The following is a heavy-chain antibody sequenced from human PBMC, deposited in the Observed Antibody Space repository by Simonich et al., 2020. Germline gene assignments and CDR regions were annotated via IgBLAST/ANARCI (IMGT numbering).Heavy chain of an antibody. CDR3: ARDVDTAMVFDY. J-gene: IGHJ4*02. V-gene: IGHV3-21*01. CDR1: GFAFSSYR. CDR2: ISSSSSYI. Sequence: EVQLVESGGGLVKSGGSLRLSCAASGFAFSSYRMNRGRRSPGNGRDWVSSISSSSSYINYADSVKGRFTISRDNAKNSLYLQMNSLIAEDTAVYYCARDVDTAMVFDYWGQGTLVTVSS. D-gene: IGHD5-18*01.